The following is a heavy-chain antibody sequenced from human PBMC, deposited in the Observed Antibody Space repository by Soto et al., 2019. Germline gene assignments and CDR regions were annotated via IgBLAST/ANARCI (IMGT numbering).Heavy chain of an antibody. CDR2: ISGSGGST. V-gene: IGHV3-23*01. Sequence: GGSLRLSCAASGFTFSSYAMSWVRQAPGKGLEWVSAISGSGGSTYYADSVKGRFTISRDNSKNTLYLQMNSLRAEDTAVYYYAKDLMGHPPDIVVVPAGYFDYWGQGTLVTVSS. J-gene: IGHJ4*02. D-gene: IGHD2-2*01. CDR1: GFTFSSYA. CDR3: AKDLMGHPPDIVVVPAGYFDY.